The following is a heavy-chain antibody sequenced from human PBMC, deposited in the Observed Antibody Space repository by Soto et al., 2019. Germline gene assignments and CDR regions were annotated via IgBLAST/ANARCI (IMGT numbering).Heavy chain of an antibody. D-gene: IGHD6-6*01. CDR2: IYPGDSDT. J-gene: IGHJ6*02. CDR1: GYSFASYL. V-gene: IGHV5-51*01. Sequence: PGESLNISCQCSGYSFASYLGGWVRQVPGKDLEWMGIIYPGDSDTRYSPSFQGQVTISADKSLRTAYLQWTSLKASDTALYYCARTRSFTLGFYYDGMDVWGQGTTVNVSS. CDR3: ARTRSFTLGFYYDGMDV.